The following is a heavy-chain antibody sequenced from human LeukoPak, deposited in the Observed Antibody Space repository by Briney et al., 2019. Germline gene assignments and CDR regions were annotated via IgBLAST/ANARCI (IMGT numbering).Heavy chain of an antibody. CDR3: AKDAKKVLRFLGWLLNHDY. Sequence: GGSLRLSCAASGFTFSSYAMSWVRQAPGKGLEWVSAISGSGGSTYYAASVKGRFTISRDNSKNTLYLQMNSLRAEDTAVYYCAKDAKKVLRFLGWLLNHDYWGQGTLVTVSS. CDR1: GFTFSSYA. CDR2: ISGSGGST. V-gene: IGHV3-23*01. J-gene: IGHJ4*02. D-gene: IGHD3-3*01.